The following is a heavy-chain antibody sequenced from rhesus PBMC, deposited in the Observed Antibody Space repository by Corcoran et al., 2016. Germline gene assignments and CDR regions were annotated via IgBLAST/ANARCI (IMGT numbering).Heavy chain of an antibody. CDR3: TRAYRSGWYYFDY. CDR1: GFPFSSYV. D-gene: IGHD6-31*01. J-gene: IGHJ4*01. V-gene: IGHV3S26*01. CDR2: ISASGGTI. Sequence: DVQLVESGGGLVKPGGSLRLSCVASGFPFSSYVMHWVRKAPGKGLEWVFVISASGGTIFYADSVKCRFTIYRDNAKNSLFLQMHSLRAEDTAVYYCTRAYRSGWYYFDYWGQGVLVTVSS.